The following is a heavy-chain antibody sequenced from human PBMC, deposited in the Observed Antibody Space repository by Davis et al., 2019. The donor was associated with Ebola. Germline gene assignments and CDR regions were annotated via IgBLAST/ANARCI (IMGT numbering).Heavy chain of an antibody. J-gene: IGHJ3*02. V-gene: IGHV1-3*01. CDR1: GYTFTSYA. CDR3: ERDMGIAAGYAFDI. Sequence: ASVKVSCKASGYTFTSYAMHWVRQAPGQRLEWMGWINAGNGNTKYSQKFQGRVTITRDTSASTAYMELSSLRSEDTAVYYCERDMGIAAGYAFDIWGQGTMVTVSS. D-gene: IGHD6-13*01. CDR2: INAGNGNT.